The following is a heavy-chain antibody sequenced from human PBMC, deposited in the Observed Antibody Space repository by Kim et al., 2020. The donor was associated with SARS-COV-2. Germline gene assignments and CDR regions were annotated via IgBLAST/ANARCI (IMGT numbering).Heavy chain of an antibody. CDR2: IKSTTDGGTT. J-gene: IGHJ6*02. CDR3: ATHGIGWYLGGIDV. CDR1: GFSFSKTW. V-gene: IGHV3-15*01. D-gene: IGHD6-19*01. Sequence: GGSLRLSCEASGFSFSKTWMIWVRQTPGKGLDWVGRIKSTTDGGTTEYAAPVKGRFTVSRDESKNTLYLQMNSLKTEDTGVYYCATHGIGWYLGGIDVWGRGTTVTVSS.